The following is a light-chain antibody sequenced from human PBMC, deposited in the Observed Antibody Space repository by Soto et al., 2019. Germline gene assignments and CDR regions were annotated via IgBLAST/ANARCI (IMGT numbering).Light chain of an antibody. CDR1: QSLLYSNGYNY. J-gene: IGKJ4*01. CDR2: LGS. CDR3: MQALQTPT. Sequence: DIVMTQSPLSLPVTPGEPASISCRSSQSLLYSNGYNYLDWYLQKPGQSPQLLIYLGSNRASGVPDRCSGSGSGTDFTLKISRVEAEDVGIYYCMQALQTPTFGGGTKVEIK. V-gene: IGKV2-28*01.